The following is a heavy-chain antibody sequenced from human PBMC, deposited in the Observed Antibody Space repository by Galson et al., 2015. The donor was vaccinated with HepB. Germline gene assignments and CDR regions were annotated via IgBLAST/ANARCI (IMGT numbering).Heavy chain of an antibody. D-gene: IGHD6-19*01. Sequence: SLRLSCAGSGFTLSSYGMHWVRQAPGKGLEWVAVIWYDGSNKNYADSVKGRFTISRDNSKNTLYLQMNSLRAEDTAVYYCARPYSSGWYYFDYWGPGTLVTVSS. J-gene: IGHJ4*02. V-gene: IGHV3-33*08. CDR2: IWYDGSNK. CDR1: GFTLSSYG. CDR3: ARPYSSGWYYFDY.